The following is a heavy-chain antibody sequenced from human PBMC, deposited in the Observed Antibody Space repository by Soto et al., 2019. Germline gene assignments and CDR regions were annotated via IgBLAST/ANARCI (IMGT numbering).Heavy chain of an antibody. Sequence: QVQLVESGGGVVQPGRSLRLSCATAGFTFSSYGMNWVRQAPGKGLEWVAVIWYDGGNKFYADSVKGRFTISRDNSKNTVSLQMDSLRAEDTAVYYCARDAVVGATKGGNYWFDSWGQGTLVTVS. CDR2: IWYDGGNK. CDR1: GFTFSSYG. CDR3: ARDAVVGATKGGNYWFDS. V-gene: IGHV3-33*01. J-gene: IGHJ5*01. D-gene: IGHD1-26*01.